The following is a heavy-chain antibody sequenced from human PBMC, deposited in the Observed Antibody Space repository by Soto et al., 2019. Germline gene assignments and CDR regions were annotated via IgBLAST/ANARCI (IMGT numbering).Heavy chain of an antibody. Sequence: VSLRLSCAASGFSFSDFFINWVRQAPGKGLEWVSSISSNGGYIYYADSVKGRFAVSRDNAKNSLYLQMNSLRAEDTAVYFCAKAHKAYFYDSSAYPGFDYWGQGTLVTVSS. CDR3: AKAHKAYFYDSSAYPGFDY. D-gene: IGHD3-22*01. J-gene: IGHJ4*02. V-gene: IGHV3-21*01. CDR2: ISSNGGYI. CDR1: GFSFSDFF.